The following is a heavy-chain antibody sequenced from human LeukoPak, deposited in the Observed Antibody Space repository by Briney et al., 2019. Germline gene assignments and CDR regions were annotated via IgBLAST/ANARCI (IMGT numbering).Heavy chain of an antibody. V-gene: IGHV4-34*01. CDR2: IYRSGST. CDR3: ARGDCSSTICYSPMDV. CDR1: GGPFSNYY. D-gene: IGHD2-2*01. Sequence: SETLSLTCAVYGGPFSNYYWSWIRQTPGKGLEWIGSIYRSGSTNYNPSLKSRVTISVDTSKNQFSLKVNSVTAADTALYYCARGDCSSTICYSPMDVWGKGTTVTVSS. J-gene: IGHJ6*03.